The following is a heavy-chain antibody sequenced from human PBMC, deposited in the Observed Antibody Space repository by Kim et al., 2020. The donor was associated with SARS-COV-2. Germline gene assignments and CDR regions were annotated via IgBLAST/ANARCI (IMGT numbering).Heavy chain of an antibody. V-gene: IGHV4-59*13. CDR2: IYYSGST. J-gene: IGHJ5*02. CDR1: GGSISSYY. D-gene: IGHD6-19*01. CDR3: ARSIAVAGTLYWFDP. Sequence: SETLSLTFTVSGGSISSYYWSWIRQPPGKGLEWIGYIYYSGSTNYNPSLKSRVTISVDTSKNQFSLKLSSVTAADTAVYYCARSIAVAGTLYWFDPWGQG.